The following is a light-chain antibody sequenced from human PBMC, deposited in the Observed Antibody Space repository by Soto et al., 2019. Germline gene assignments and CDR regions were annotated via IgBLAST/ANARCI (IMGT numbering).Light chain of an antibody. CDR3: CSYAGSYGVV. V-gene: IGLV2-11*01. Sequence: QSALTQPRSVSGSPGQSVTIPCTGTSSDVGGYNYVSWYQQHPGKAPKLMIYDVSKRPSGVPDRFSGSKSGNTASLTISGLQAEDEAHYYCCSYAGSYGVVFGGGTKLTVL. CDR2: DVS. CDR1: SSDVGGYNY. J-gene: IGLJ2*01.